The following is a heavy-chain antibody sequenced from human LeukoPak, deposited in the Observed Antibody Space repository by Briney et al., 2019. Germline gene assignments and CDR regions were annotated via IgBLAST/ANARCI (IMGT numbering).Heavy chain of an antibody. V-gene: IGHV1-18*01. D-gene: IGHD2-15*01. CDR3: ASTFFGPAATYNWFDP. CDR1: GYTFTSYG. CDR2: ISAYNGNT. Sequence: GASVKVSCKASGYTFTSYGISWVRQASGQGLEWMGWISAYNGNTNYAQKLQGGVTMTTDTSTSTAYMELRSLRSDDTAVYYCASTFFGPAATYNWFDPWGQGTLVTVSS. J-gene: IGHJ5*02.